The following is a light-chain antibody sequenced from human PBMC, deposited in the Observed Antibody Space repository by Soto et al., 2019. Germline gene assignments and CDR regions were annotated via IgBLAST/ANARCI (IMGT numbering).Light chain of an antibody. CDR1: QSIITS. CDR3: QQTYSSRWT. Sequence: DIQMTQSPSSLSASVGDRVTITCRASQSIITSLNWYQQKPGKAPKVLIYAASNLQSGVPSRFSGSGSGTDFTLTISSLNAEDFATYYCQQTYSSRWTFGQGTKLEIK. CDR2: AAS. J-gene: IGKJ1*01. V-gene: IGKV1-39*01.